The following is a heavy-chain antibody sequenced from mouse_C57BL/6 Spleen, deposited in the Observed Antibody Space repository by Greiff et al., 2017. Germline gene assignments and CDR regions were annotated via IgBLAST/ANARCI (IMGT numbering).Heavy chain of an antibody. V-gene: IGHV1-55*01. CDR3: ARDSPYCSGSEDAMDY. D-gene: IGHD1-1*01. CDR1: GYTFTSYW. CDR2: IYPGSGST. J-gene: IGHJ4*01. Sequence: QVQLQQPGAELVKPGASVKMSCKASGYTFTSYWITWVKQRPGQGLEWIGDIYPGSGSTNYNEKFKGKATLTVDTSSSTAYMQLSSLRSEDSAVYYGARDSPYCSGSEDAMDYWGQGTLVTVSA.